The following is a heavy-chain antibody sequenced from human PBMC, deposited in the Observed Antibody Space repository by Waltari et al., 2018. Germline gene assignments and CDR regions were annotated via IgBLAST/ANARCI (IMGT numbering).Heavy chain of an antibody. CDR3: ARRGIGITGTNEAGTFDY. V-gene: IGHV5-51*03. CDR1: GYSFTSYW. D-gene: IGHD1-20*01. J-gene: IGHJ4*02. Sequence: EVQLVQSGAEVKKPGESLKISCKGSGYSFTSYWIGWVRQMPGKGLEWMGIIYPGDSDTRYSPSFQGQVTISADKSISTAYLQWSSLRSEDTAVYYCARRGIGITGTNEAGTFDYWGQGTLVTVSS. CDR2: IYPGDSDT.